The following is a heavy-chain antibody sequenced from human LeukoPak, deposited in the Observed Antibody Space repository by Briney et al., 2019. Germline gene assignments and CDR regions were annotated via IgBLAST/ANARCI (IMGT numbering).Heavy chain of an antibody. V-gene: IGHV4-30-4*01. J-gene: IGHJ4*02. CDR2: IYYSGST. CDR3: ARGDNSPQFVY. D-gene: IGHD1-20*01. Sequence: PSESLSLTCTVSGGSISSGDYYWRWIRQPPGKGLEWIGYIYYSGSTYYNPSLKSRVSISVNTSKNQFSLRLSSVTAADTAVYYCARGDNSPQFVYWGQGNLVTVSS. CDR1: GGSISSGDYY.